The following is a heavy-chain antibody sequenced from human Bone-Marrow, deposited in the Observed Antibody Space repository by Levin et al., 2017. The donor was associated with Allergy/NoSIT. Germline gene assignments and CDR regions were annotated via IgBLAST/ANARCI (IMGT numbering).Heavy chain of an antibody. Sequence: PGGSLRLSCAASGFSFSTYAMYWVRQAPGKGLEWVSVIWYDGSGKFYADSVKGRFTISRDNSKNTLYLQMNSLRAEDTAFYYCATKAAVSQFDYWSQGVLVTVTS. J-gene: IGHJ4*02. CDR3: ATKAAVSQFDY. CDR1: GFSFSTYA. D-gene: IGHD6-13*01. V-gene: IGHV3-33*01. CDR2: IWYDGSGK.